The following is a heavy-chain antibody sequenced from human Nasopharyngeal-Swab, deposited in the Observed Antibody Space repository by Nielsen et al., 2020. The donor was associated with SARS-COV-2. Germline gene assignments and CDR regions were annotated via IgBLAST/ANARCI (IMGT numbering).Heavy chain of an antibody. V-gene: IGHV3-73*01. CDR1: GFTFSGTA. CDR2: IRSKDNSYAT. Sequence: GGPLRLSCAASGFTFSGTALHWVRQPSGKGLEWLRRIRSKDNSYATAYAAMVKGRFTIYRDVSKNTAYLQMNSLKTEDTAVYYCARGPPYSGSYLVAFYIWGQGTMVTVSS. J-gene: IGHJ3*02. CDR3: ARGPPYSGSYLVAFYI. D-gene: IGHD1-26*01.